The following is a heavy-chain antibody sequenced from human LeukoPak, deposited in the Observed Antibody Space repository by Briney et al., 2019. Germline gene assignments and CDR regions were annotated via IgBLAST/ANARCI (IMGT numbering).Heavy chain of an antibody. J-gene: IGHJ6*02. Sequence: GRSLRLSCAASGFTFSSYGMHWVRQAPGKGLEWVAVIWYDGSNEYYADSVKGRFTISRDNSKNTLYLQMNSLRAEDTAVYYCAREIYCTGTNCRRPYYYYHYYGMDVWGQGTTVTVSS. CDR2: IWYDGSNE. CDR1: GFTFSSYG. D-gene: IGHD2-2*01. CDR3: AREIYCTGTNCRRPYYYYHYYGMDV. V-gene: IGHV3-33*01.